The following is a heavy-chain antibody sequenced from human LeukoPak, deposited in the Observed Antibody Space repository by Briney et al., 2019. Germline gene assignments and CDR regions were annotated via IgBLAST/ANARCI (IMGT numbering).Heavy chain of an antibody. Sequence: PGGSLRLSCVASGFIFDDSLMHWVRQALGKRLEWVSLISRDGSTPYYADSVKGRFTISRDNSKNSLLLQMNSLTTEDTAVYFCARDIRGNCFDSWGQGTLVTVSS. J-gene: IGHJ4*02. CDR1: GFIFDDSL. D-gene: IGHD3-16*01. CDR3: ARDIRGNCFDS. CDR2: ISRDGSTP. V-gene: IGHV3-43*01.